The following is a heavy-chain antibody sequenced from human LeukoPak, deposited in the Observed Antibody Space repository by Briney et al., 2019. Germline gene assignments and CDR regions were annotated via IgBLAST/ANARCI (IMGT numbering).Heavy chain of an antibody. CDR2: INHNGKT. J-gene: IGHJ5*02. Sequence: ASVKISCKASGYTFSRSGISWLRQAPGQGLEWMGWINHNGKTNTAQKFQGRVTMTTDTSTTTAFMEVRSLTSDDTAVYYCARDSDSVYPPPKFDPWGQGTPVTVSS. V-gene: IGHV1-18*01. CDR1: GYTFSRSG. CDR3: ARDSDSVYPPPKFDP. D-gene: IGHD5/OR15-5a*01.